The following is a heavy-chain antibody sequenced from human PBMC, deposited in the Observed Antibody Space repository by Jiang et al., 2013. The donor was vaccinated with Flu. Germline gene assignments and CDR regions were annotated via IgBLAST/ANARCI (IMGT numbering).Heavy chain of an antibody. Sequence: SGAEVKKPGASVKVSCKASGYTLTSYDINWVRQAAGQGLEWMGWMNPNSGNTGYAQKFQGRVTMTRNASISTAYMELSSLRSEDTAVYYCARELPAAPYYYYYYGMDVWGQGTTVTVSS. CDR3: ARELPAAPYYYYYYGMDV. CDR1: GYTLTSYD. V-gene: IGHV1-8*01. D-gene: IGHD2-2*01. J-gene: IGHJ6*02. CDR2: MNPNSGNT.